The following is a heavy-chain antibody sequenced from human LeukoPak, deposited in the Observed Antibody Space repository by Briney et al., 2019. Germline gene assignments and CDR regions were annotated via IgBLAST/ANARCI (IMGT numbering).Heavy chain of an antibody. D-gene: IGHD4-17*01. V-gene: IGHV3-7*01. CDR3: ARERLYGASALDY. J-gene: IGHJ4*02. CDR1: GFTFSTYW. Sequence: GGSLRLSCAASGFTFSTYWISWVRQAPGKGLEWVANIKEDGSDKYYVDSVKGRFTISRDNAKNSLYLQMNSLRAEDTAVYYCARERLYGASALDYWGQGTLVTVSS. CDR2: IKEDGSDK.